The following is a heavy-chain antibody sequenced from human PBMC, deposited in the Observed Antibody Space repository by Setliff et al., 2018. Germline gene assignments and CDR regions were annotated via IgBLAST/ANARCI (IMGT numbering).Heavy chain of an antibody. Sequence: GGSLRLSCAASGFIFSNYAMNWVRQAPGKGLEWVSAISISGSYIDYADSVKGRFTISRDNARDTVYLQMNSLRADDTAVYYCAKDITSNGFDAFDVWVQGTLVTVSS. CDR1: GFIFSNYA. J-gene: IGHJ3*01. V-gene: IGHV3-23*01. CDR2: ISISGSYI. D-gene: IGHD3-16*01. CDR3: AKDITSNGFDAFDV.